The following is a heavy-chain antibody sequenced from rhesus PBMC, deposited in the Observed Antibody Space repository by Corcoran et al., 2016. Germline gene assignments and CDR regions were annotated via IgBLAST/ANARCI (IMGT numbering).Heavy chain of an antibody. CDR1: GGSINSNF. CDR3: ARMNFRSPSQFGLDF. D-gene: IGHD1-1*01. Sequence: QVQLQESGPELVKPSETLSLTCVVSGGSINSNFWNWFRQPPGKGLEWLGYMGGRSGNNNYNHSFKSRVTISTDTSKNQFSLKLSSVTAADTAVYYGARMNFRSPSQFGLDFWGQGVVVTVSS. J-gene: IGHJ6*01. V-gene: IGHV4-165*02. CDR2: MGGRSGNN.